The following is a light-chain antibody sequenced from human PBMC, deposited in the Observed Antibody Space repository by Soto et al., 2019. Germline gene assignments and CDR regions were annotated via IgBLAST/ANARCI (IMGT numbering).Light chain of an antibody. CDR2: DAA. CDR1: QSVSSY. J-gene: IGKJ2*01. V-gene: IGKV3-11*01. CDR3: QQRSNWPPET. Sequence: EIVLTQSPATLSLSPGERATLSCRASQSVSSYLAWYQQKPGQAPRLLIYDAANRATGIPARFSGSGSATDLTLTIGSREPEDFAVYYCQQRSNWPPETFGQGTKLEIK.